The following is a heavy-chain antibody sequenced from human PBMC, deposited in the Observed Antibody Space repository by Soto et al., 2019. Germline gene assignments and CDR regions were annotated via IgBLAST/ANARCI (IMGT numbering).Heavy chain of an antibody. J-gene: IGHJ4*02. Sequence: SLRLSCTVSGFAFNNYGINWVRQAPGKGLEWVSSISKSDYTYYSDSVKGRFAISRDNAKSSVSLNTLRVEDTAVYYCAREDSIIIPAVSDFWGQGTLVTVSS. CDR2: ISKSDYT. D-gene: IGHD2-2*01. CDR1: GFAFNNYG. CDR3: AREDSIIIPAVSDF. V-gene: IGHV3-21*01.